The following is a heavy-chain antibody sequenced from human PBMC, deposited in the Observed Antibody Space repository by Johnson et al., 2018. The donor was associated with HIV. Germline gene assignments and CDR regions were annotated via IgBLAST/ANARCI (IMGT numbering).Heavy chain of an antibody. V-gene: IGHV3-11*05. J-gene: IGHJ3*02. D-gene: IGHD1-1*01. Sequence: QVQLVESGGGLIQPGGSLRLSCAASGFSVSSNYMSLIRQAPGKGLEWVSYYVDSVKGRFTISRDNAKNSLYLQMNSLRAEDTAVYYCAREWVNGAFDIWGQGTMVTVSS. CDR1: GFSVSSNY. CDR3: AREWVNGAFDI.